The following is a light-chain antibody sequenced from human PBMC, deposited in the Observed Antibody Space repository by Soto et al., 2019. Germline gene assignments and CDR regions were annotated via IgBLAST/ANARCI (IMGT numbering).Light chain of an antibody. J-gene: IGKJ4*01. Sequence: EIVMTQSPATLSVSPGERATLSCRASQSISSNLAWYQQKPGQAPRLLIYGASTRATGIPARFSGSGSATEFTLTNSSLQSEDFAVYYCQQYSHWPLTFGGGTKVEIK. CDR2: GAS. CDR3: QQYSHWPLT. CDR1: QSISSN. V-gene: IGKV3-15*01.